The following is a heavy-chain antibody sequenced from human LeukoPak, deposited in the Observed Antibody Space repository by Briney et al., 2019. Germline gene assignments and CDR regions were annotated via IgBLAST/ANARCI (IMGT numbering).Heavy chain of an antibody. Sequence: ASVKVSCKASGYTFTSYYIHWVRQAPGQGLEWMGIINPSGGGTSYAQKFQGRVTMTRDTSTSTFYMELSSLRSEGTAVYYCARKIAAPNKGFDYWGQGTLVTVSS. CDR2: INPSGGGT. V-gene: IGHV1-46*01. J-gene: IGHJ4*02. CDR3: ARKIAAPNKGFDY. CDR1: GYTFTSYY. D-gene: IGHD6-6*01.